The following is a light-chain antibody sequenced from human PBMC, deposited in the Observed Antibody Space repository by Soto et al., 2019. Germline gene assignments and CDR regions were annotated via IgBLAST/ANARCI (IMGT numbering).Light chain of an antibody. CDR3: CSYASSGTYV. CDR1: SSDVGSYNL. Sequence: QSALTQPASVSGSPGQSITISCTGTSSDVGSYNLVSWYQQHPGKAPKLMIYEGSKRPSGISSRFSGSKSGNTASLTISGLQAEDEADFYCCSYASSGTYVFGTGPKVTVL. J-gene: IGLJ1*01. V-gene: IGLV2-23*01. CDR2: EGS.